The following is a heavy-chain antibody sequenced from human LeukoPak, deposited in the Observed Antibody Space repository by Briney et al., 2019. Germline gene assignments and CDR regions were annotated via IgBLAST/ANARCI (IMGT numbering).Heavy chain of an antibody. J-gene: IGHJ4*02. D-gene: IGHD6-13*01. CDR3: ARDSSSWYY. Sequence: GGSLRLSCAASGFTFSTYSMNWVRQAPGKGLEWVSYISSSGRTIYYGASVKGRFTISRDNANNSLFLQMNSLRDEDTAVYFCARDSSSWYYWGQGTLVIVSS. CDR1: GFTFSTYS. V-gene: IGHV3-48*02. CDR2: ISSSGRTI.